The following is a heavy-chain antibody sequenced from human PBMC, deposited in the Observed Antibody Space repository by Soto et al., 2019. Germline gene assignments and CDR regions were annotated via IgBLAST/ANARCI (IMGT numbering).Heavy chain of an antibody. D-gene: IGHD3-10*01. CDR3: ARARITMVREVIKYNMDV. CDR2: IYNSGST. Sequence: PSETLSLTCTVSGGSISSYYWSWIRRPPGKGLEWIGYIYNSGSTHSNPSLQSRVTISVDTSKNQFSLKLSSVTAADTGIYYCARARITMVREVIKYNMDVWGQGTTGTVSS. J-gene: IGHJ6*02. CDR1: GGSISSYY. V-gene: IGHV4-59*01.